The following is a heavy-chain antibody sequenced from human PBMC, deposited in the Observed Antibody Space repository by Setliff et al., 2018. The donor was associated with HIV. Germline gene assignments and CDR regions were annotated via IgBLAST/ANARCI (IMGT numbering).Heavy chain of an antibody. Sequence: ASVKVSCKASGYTFAAYYIHWLRQAPGQGLEWMGWINPGSGDTNYAQKFQGRVTMTSDTSTMTVYMELSSLTSDDTAVYFCARVLSVTMIRGAHGYWGQGTLVTVSS. CDR1: GYTFAAYY. J-gene: IGHJ4*02. D-gene: IGHD3-10*01. V-gene: IGHV1-2*02. CDR2: INPGSGDT. CDR3: ARVLSVTMIRGAHGY.